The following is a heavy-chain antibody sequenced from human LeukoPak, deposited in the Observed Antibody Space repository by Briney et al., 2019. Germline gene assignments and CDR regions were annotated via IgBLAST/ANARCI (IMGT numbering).Heavy chain of an antibody. Sequence: GGSLTLSCIASGVTTCDSTMSWGRQAPGKGLEWVGFIRSKADGGTAEYAASVKGRFIISRDDSKSIAYLQMNNLKTEDTAGYCCSWEYFDHWGQGTLVTVSS. V-gene: IGHV3-49*04. J-gene: IGHJ4*02. CDR2: IRSKADGGTA. CDR3: SWEYFDH. CDR1: GVTTCDST.